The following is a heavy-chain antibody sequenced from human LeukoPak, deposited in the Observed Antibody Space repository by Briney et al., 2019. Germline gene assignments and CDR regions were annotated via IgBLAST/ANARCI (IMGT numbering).Heavy chain of an antibody. V-gene: IGHV3-74*03. J-gene: IGHJ4*02. D-gene: IGHD3-22*01. CDR2: ISDDGSIT. Sequence: AGSLRLSCAASGFTFSRDWMHWVRQAPGKRLVWVSRISDDGSITTYADSVQSRFTISRDNAKSTVFLQMIRLRVEHTAVYFCVSRYYDYKVYERHFDFWGRGILVTVSS. CDR1: GFTFSRDW. CDR3: VSRYYDYKVYERHFDF.